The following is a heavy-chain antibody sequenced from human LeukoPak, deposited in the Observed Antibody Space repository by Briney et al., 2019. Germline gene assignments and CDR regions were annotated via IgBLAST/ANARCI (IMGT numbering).Heavy chain of an antibody. CDR1: GFTFSSYA. D-gene: IGHD2-2*01. CDR3: AKIAGGPVGYQLLFGYYYMDV. Sequence: PGGSLRLSCAASGFTFSSYAMSWVRQAPGKGLEWVSAISGSGGSTYYADSVKGRFTISRDNSKNTLYLQMNSLRAEDTAVYYCAKIAGGPVGYQLLFGYYYMDVWGKGTTVTVSS. CDR2: ISGSGGST. V-gene: IGHV3-23*01. J-gene: IGHJ6*03.